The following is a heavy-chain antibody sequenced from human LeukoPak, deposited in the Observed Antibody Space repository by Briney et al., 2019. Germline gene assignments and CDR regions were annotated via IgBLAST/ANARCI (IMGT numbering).Heavy chain of an antibody. V-gene: IGHV1-2*02. CDR2: INPNSDGT. CDR3: ARGGSSSGYHY. CDR1: GYTFTGYY. D-gene: IGHD6-19*01. Sequence: GASVKVSCKASGYTFTGYYMHWVRQAPGQGLEWMGWINPNSDGTNYAQKFQGRVTMTRDTSISTAYLELKRLRSDDTAVYYCARGGSSSGYHYWGQGTLVTVSS. J-gene: IGHJ4*02.